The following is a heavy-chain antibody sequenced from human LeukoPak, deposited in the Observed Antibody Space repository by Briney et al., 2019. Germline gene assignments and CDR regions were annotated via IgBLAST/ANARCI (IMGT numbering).Heavy chain of an antibody. CDR3: ARVRTGTGAFDI. Sequence: SETLSLTCTVSGGSISSSSYYWGWIRQPPGKGLEWIGSIYYSGSTNYDPSLKSRVTISVDTSKNQFSLKLSSVTAADTAVYYCARVRTGTGAFDIWGQGTMVTVSS. V-gene: IGHV4-39*07. CDR1: GGSISSSSYY. J-gene: IGHJ3*02. D-gene: IGHD1-7*01. CDR2: IYYSGST.